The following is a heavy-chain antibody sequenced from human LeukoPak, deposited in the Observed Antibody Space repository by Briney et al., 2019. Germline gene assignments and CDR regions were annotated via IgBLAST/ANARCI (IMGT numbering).Heavy chain of an antibody. J-gene: IGHJ6*03. V-gene: IGHV4-59*01. CDR2: IYYSGST. Sequence: PSGTLSLTCTVSGGSISSYYWSWIRQPPGKGLEWIGYIYYSGSTNYNPSLKSRVTISVDTSKNQFSLKLSSVTAADTAVYYCARIMEDFYDYMDVWGKGTTVTVSS. CDR1: GGSISSYY. D-gene: IGHD2-8*01. CDR3: ARIMEDFYDYMDV.